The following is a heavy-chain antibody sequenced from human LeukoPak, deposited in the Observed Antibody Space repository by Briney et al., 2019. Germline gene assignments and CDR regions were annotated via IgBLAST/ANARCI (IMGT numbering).Heavy chain of an antibody. CDR1: GGSFSGYY. V-gene: IGHV4-34*01. CDR3: AREAGCGGDCYRPAQGYYFDY. D-gene: IGHD2-21*02. J-gene: IGHJ4*02. CDR2: INHSGST. Sequence: SETLSLTCAVYGGSFSGYYWSWIRQPPGKGLEWIGEINHSGSTNYNPSLKSRVTISVDTSKNQFSLKLSSVTAADTAVYYSAREAGCGGDCYRPAQGYYFDYWGQGTLVTVSS.